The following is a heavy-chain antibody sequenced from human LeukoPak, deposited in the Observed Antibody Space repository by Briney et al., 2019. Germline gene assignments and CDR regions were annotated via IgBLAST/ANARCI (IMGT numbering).Heavy chain of an antibody. J-gene: IGHJ4*02. Sequence: PGGSLRLSCAAPGFTFDDYAMHWVRQAPGKGLEWASGISWNSGSIGYADSVKGRFTISRDNAKNSLYLQMNSLRAEDTALYYCAKDLGIAVAGDFDYWGQGTLVTVSS. CDR2: ISWNSGSI. V-gene: IGHV3-9*01. CDR3: AKDLGIAVAGDFDY. CDR1: GFTFDDYA. D-gene: IGHD6-19*01.